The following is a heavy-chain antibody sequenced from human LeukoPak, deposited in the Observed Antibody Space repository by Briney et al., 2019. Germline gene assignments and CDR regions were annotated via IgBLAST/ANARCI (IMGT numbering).Heavy chain of an antibody. CDR3: ARAQMGASTDC. D-gene: IGHD1-26*01. J-gene: IGHJ4*02. CDR2: FTADGSST. Sequence: GGSLRLSCAASGFTLSSYAMYWVRQAPGKGLVWVSRFTADGSSTIYADSVKGRFTVSRDIAKNTLYLQMNSLRAEDTAVYYCARAQMGASTDCWGQGTLVTVSS. CDR1: GFTLSSYA. V-gene: IGHV3-74*01.